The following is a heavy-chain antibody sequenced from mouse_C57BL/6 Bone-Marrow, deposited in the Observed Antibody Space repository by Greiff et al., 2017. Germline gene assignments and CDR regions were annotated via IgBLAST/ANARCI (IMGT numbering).Heavy chain of an antibody. Sequence: VQLQQPGAELVKPGASVKLSCKASGYTFTSYWMQWVKQRPGQGLEWIGEIDPSDSYTNYNQKFKGKATLTVDTSSSTAYMQLSSLTSEDSAVYYCAREGKLSSLAMDYWGQGTSVTVSS. CDR1: GYTFTSYW. CDR3: AREGKLSSLAMDY. V-gene: IGHV1-50*01. CDR2: IDPSDSYT. J-gene: IGHJ4*01. D-gene: IGHD6-1*01.